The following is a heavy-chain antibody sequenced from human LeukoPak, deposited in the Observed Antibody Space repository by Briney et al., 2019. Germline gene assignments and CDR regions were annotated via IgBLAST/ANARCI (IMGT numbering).Heavy chain of an antibody. D-gene: IGHD3-3*01. CDR1: GFTFSIYE. Sequence: GGSLRLSCAASGFTFSIYEMNWVRQSPGKGLEWVSYISGSGTTIYYADSVKGRFTISRDNAENSLYLQMNSLTAEDTAVYYCARLRSGYYYLDYWGQGTLVTVSS. CDR2: ISGSGTTI. V-gene: IGHV3-48*03. J-gene: IGHJ4*02. CDR3: ARLRSGYYYLDY.